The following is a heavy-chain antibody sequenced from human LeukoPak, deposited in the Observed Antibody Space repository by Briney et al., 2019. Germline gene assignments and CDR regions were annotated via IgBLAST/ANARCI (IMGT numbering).Heavy chain of an antibody. CDR3: GLVVAASHFDY. CDR2: INPSGGST. CDR1: GYTFTSYD. Sequence: ASVKVSCKASGYTFTSYDMHWVRQLPGQGLEWMGIINPSGGSTSYAQKFQGRVTMTRDTSTSTVYMELSSLRSEDTAVYYCGLVVAASHFDYWGQGTLGTVSS. J-gene: IGHJ4*02. V-gene: IGHV1-46*01. D-gene: IGHD2-15*01.